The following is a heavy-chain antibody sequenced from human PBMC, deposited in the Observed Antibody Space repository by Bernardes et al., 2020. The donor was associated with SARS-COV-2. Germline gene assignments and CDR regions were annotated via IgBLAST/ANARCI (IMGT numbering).Heavy chain of an antibody. V-gene: IGHV3-23*01. CDR1: GFTFSSYA. CDR2: ISGSGGST. D-gene: IGHD6-19*01. J-gene: IGHJ6*03. CDR3: AKSDQWPGAKYYYYYYMDV. Sequence: GGSLRLSCAASGFTFSSYAMSWVRQAPGKGLEWVSAISGSGGSTYYADSVKGRFTISRDNSKNTLYLQMNSLRAEDTAVYYCAKSDQWPGAKYYYYYYMDVWGKGTTVTVSS.